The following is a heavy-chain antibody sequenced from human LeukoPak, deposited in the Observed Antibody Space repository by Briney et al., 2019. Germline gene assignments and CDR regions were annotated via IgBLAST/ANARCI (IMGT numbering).Heavy chain of an antibody. J-gene: IGHJ3*02. V-gene: IGHV3-23*01. CDR1: GFTFSSYA. CDR3: AKDASSGWFNDAFDI. Sequence: SGGSLRLSCAASGFTFSSYAMSWVRQAPGKGLEWVSAISGSGGSTYYADSVKGRFAISRDNSKNTLYLQMNSLRAEDTAVYYCAKDASSGWFNDAFDIWGQGTMVTVSS. D-gene: IGHD6-19*01. CDR2: ISGSGGST.